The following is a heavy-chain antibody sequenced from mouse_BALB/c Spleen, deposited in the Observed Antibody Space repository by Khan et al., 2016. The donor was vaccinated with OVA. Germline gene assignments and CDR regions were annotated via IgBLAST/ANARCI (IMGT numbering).Heavy chain of an antibody. CDR2: IYPRSGNT. Sequence: QIQLVQSGAELARPGASVKLSCKASGYTFTDYYINWVKQRTGQGLEWIGEIYPRSGNTYYNEKFKGKATLTADKSSSIAYMQLSSLTSEDSAVYFGARRNYFGYTFAYWGQGTLVTVSA. D-gene: IGHD1-2*01. CDR1: GYTFTDYY. CDR3: ARRNYFGYTFAY. V-gene: IGHV1-77*01. J-gene: IGHJ3*01.